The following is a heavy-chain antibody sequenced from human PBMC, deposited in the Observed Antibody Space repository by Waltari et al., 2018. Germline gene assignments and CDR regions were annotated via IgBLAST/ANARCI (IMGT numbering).Heavy chain of an antibody. Sequence: WWSWVRQTPGKGLEWIGQIHGSGRINYNPSLESRVTVSRDTSNNQFSLKLTSATAADTAVYFWARDRGRGLYLDSWGQGILVTVSP. CDR3: ARDRGRGLYLDS. J-gene: IGHJ4*02. CDR1: W. D-gene: IGHD5-12*01. CDR2: IHGSGRI. V-gene: IGHV4-4*01.